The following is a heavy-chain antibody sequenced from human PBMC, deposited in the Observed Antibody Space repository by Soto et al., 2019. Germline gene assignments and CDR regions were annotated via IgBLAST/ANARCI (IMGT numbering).Heavy chain of an antibody. CDR2: ISYDGSNK. Sequence: VGSLRLSCAASGFTFSSYGMHWVRQAPGKGLEWVAVISYDGSNKYYADSVKGRFTISRDNSKNTLYLQMNSLRAEDTAVYYCAKAPRTRSGYYLNYWGQGTLVTVSS. D-gene: IGHD3-22*01. V-gene: IGHV3-30*18. CDR1: GFTFSSYG. J-gene: IGHJ4*02. CDR3: AKAPRTRSGYYLNY.